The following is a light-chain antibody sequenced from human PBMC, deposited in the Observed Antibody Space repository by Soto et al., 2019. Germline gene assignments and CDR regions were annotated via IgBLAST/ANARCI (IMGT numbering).Light chain of an antibody. J-gene: IGLJ1*01. V-gene: IGLV3-1*01. CDR2: QDS. Sequence: SYELTQPPSVSVSPGQTASITCSGDKLGDKYACWYQQKPGQSPVLVIYQDSKRPSGIPERFSGSNSGNTATLTISGTQAMDEADYYCQAWDSSLWVFGTGTKLTV. CDR1: KLGDKY. CDR3: QAWDSSLWV.